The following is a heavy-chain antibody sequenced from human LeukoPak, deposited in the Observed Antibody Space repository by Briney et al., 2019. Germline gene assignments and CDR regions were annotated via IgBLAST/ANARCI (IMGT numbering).Heavy chain of an antibody. V-gene: IGHV1-18*01. J-gene: IGHJ4*02. CDR2: ISAYNGNT. CDR1: GYTFTSYG. CDR3: ARGGGDIVVVPAAARPFDY. D-gene: IGHD2-2*01. Sequence: ASVKVSCKASGYTFTSYGISWVRQALGQGLEWMGWISAYNGNTNYAQKLQGRVTMTTDTSTSAAYMELRSLRSDDTAVYYCARGGGDIVVVPAAARPFDYWGQGTLVTVSS.